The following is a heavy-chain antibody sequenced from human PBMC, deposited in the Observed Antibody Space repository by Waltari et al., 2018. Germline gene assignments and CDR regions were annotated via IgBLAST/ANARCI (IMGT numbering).Heavy chain of an antibody. V-gene: IGHV1-69*04. CDR2: IVPYIGNT. D-gene: IGHD1-1*01. J-gene: IGHJ3*01. CDR3: ARGRGDGWNVNTFDV. CDR1: EGTFNTYS. Sequence: QVQLVQSGAVMKKPGSSVKVSCKASEGTFNTYSVSWVRQAPGQGLEWLGRIVPYIGNTNFMQKMRGRCSISVDKSTTTAYMQLNRLRIEDTAMYFCARGRGDGWNVNTFDVWGQGTMVMVSA.